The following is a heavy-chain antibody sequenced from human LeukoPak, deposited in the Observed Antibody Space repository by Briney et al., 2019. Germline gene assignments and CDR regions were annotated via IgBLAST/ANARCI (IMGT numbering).Heavy chain of an antibody. D-gene: IGHD3-10*01. CDR2: IYYSGST. CDR3: ARYGVESPHRNWFAP. Sequence: SETLSLTCTVSGGSISSYYWSWIRQPPGKGLEWIGYIYYSGSTNYNPSLKRRVTISVDTSKNPFSLKLSSVTAADTAVYYCARYGVESPHRNWFAPWGQGTLVTVSS. J-gene: IGHJ5*02. CDR1: GGSISSYY. V-gene: IGHV4-59*01.